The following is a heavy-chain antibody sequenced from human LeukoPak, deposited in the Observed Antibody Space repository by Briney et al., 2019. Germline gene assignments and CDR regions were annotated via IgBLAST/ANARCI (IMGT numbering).Heavy chain of an antibody. CDR3: ARVGSYYDAFDI. CDR1: GGSVSSGSYY. D-gene: IGHD2-8*01. Sequence: SQTLSLTCTVSGGSVSSGSYYWSWIRQPPGKGLEWIGYVYYSGSTNYNPSLKSRVTISVDTSKNQFSLKLSSVTAADTAVYFCARVGSYYDAFDIWGQGTMVTVSS. J-gene: IGHJ3*02. CDR2: VYYSGST. V-gene: IGHV4-61*01.